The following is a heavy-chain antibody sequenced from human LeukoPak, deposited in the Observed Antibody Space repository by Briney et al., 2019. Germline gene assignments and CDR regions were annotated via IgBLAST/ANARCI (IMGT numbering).Heavy chain of an antibody. CDR1: VFTFSSYW. V-gene: IGHV3-7*01. J-gene: IGHJ4*02. CDR3: ARKYYDFWSGYSSFDY. D-gene: IGHD3-3*01. CDR2: IKQDGSEK. Sequence: GGSVRLSCASSVFTFSSYWMSWVRQAPGKGLEWVANIKQDGSEKYYVDSVKGRFTISRDNAKNSLYLQMNSLRAEDTAVYYCARKYYDFWSGYSSFDYWGQGTLVTVSS.